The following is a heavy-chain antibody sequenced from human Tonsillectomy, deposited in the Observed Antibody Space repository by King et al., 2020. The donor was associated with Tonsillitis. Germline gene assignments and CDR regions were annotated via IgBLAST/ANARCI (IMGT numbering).Heavy chain of an antibody. J-gene: IGHJ6*02. CDR2: IYPGDSDT. CDR1: GYSFTSYW. V-gene: IGHV5-51*01. Sequence: QLVQSGAEVKKPGESLKISCKGSGYSFTSYWIGWVRQMPGEGLEWMGIIYPGDSDTRYSPSFQDQVTISADKSIRTAYLQWSSLKASDTAMYYCARWGEATVTTEKYYYYSYGMDVWGQGTTVTVSS. CDR3: ARWGEATVTTEKYYYYSYGMDV. D-gene: IGHD4-11*01.